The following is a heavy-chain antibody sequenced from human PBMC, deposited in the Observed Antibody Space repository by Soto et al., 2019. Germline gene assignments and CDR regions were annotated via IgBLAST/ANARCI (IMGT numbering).Heavy chain of an antibody. J-gene: IGHJ4*02. V-gene: IGHV3-23*01. Sequence: GGSLRLSCAASGFTFSQHAMTWVRRGPGKGLEWVSAVSGSGSSTYYAGSVKGRFTISRDNSKNTLYLQMNSLSVEDTAVYYCAKEGGLSGSYYISSSYYFDYWGQGTLVTVSS. D-gene: IGHD1-26*01. CDR2: VSGSGSST. CDR1: GFTFSQHA. CDR3: AKEGGLSGSYYISSSYYFDY.